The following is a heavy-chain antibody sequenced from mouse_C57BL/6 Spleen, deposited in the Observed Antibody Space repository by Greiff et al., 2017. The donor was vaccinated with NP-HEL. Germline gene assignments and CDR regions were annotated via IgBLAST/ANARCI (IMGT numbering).Heavy chain of an antibody. J-gene: IGHJ3*01. Sequence: QVQLKQPGAELVRPGSSVKLSCKASGYTFTSYWMDWVKQRPGQGLEWIGNIYPSDSETHYHQKFKDKATLTVDQSSSTAYMQLSSLTSEDSAVDYCARWDGYPFAYWGQGTLVTVSA. D-gene: IGHD2-3*01. CDR2: IYPSDSET. V-gene: IGHV1-61*01. CDR3: ARWDGYPFAY. CDR1: GYTFTSYW.